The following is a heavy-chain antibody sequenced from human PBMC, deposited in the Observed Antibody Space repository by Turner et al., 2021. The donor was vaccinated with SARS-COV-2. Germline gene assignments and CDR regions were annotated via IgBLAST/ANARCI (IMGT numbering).Heavy chain of an antibody. CDR3: ASPGGNSGWFFAYDI. CDR1: GGSISSSSYY. V-gene: IGHV4-39*01. Sequence: QLQLQESGPGLVKPSETLSLTCTVSGGSISSSSYYWGWIRQPPEKGLEWIGSIYYSGSTYYNPSLKSRVTISVDTSKNQFSLKLNSVTAADTAVYYCASPGGNSGWFFAYDIWGQGTMVTVSS. J-gene: IGHJ3*02. D-gene: IGHD6-19*01. CDR2: IYYSGST.